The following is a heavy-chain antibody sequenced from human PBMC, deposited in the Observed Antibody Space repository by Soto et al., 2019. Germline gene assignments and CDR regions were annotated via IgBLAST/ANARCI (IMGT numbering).Heavy chain of an antibody. CDR3: ARAEDDYGDQDHFDF. D-gene: IGHD4-17*01. CDR2: IGGSGGST. CDR1: GFSFSSFA. V-gene: IGHV3-23*01. J-gene: IGHJ4*02. Sequence: EVQLLESGGGLVHPGGSLRLSCEASGFSFSSFAMSWVRQAPGKGLEWVSGIGGSGGSTYYVDSVKGRFTISRDNCKTTLYLQMNSLRVEDTAVYYCARAEDDYGDQDHFDFWGQGTRVTVSS.